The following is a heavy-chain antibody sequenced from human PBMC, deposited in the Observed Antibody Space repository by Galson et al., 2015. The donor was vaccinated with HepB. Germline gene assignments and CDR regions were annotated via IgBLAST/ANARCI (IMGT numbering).Heavy chain of an antibody. J-gene: IGHJ4*02. CDR3: ARSSGWSSDY. V-gene: IGHV3-7*03. CDR1: GFTFNSHW. Sequence: SRRLSCAASGFTFNSHWMTWVRQAPGKGLEWVGNIKQDGSEKNYVDSVKGRFTISRDNAKSSLYLQMNSLRVEDTAVYYCARSSGWSSDYWGQGTLVTVSS. D-gene: IGHD6-19*01. CDR2: IKQDGSEK.